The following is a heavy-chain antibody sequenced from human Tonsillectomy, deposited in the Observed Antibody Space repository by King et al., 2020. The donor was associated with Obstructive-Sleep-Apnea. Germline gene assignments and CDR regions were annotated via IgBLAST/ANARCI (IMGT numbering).Heavy chain of an antibody. CDR2: INHSGST. CDR1: GGSFSGYY. V-gene: IGHV4-34*01. CDR3: ARSSNRRGLGYCSSTSCYPFDY. D-gene: IGHD2-2*01. Sequence: VQLQQWGAGLLKPSETLSLTCAVYGGSFSGYYWSWIRQPPGKGLEWIGEINHSGSTNYNPSLKSRVTISVDTSKNQFSLKLSSVTAADTAAYYCARSSNRRGLGYCSSTSCYPFDYWGQGTLVTVSS. J-gene: IGHJ4*02.